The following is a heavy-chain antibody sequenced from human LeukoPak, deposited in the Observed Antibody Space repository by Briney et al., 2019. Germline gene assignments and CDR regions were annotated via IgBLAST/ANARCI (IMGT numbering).Heavy chain of an antibody. Sequence: SETLSLTCAVYGGSFSGYYWSWIRQPPGKALEWIGEINHSGSTNYNPSLKSRVTISVDTSKNQFSLKLSSVTAADTAVYYCARQGLDCSSTSCYATYHYWGQGTLVTVSS. CDR2: INHSGST. V-gene: IGHV4-34*01. J-gene: IGHJ4*02. D-gene: IGHD2-2*01. CDR3: ARQGLDCSSTSCYATYHY. CDR1: GGSFSGYY.